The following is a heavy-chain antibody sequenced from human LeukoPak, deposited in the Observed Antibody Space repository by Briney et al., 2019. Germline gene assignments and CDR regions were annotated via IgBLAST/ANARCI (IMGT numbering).Heavy chain of an antibody. V-gene: IGHV1-2*02. CDR2: INPNSGGT. J-gene: IGHJ4*02. Sequence: ASVKVSCKASGYAFTGYYMHWVRQAPGPGLEWMGWINPNSGGTNYAQKFQGRVTMTRDTSISTAYMELSRLRSDDTAVYYCARMQWLTTTYFDYWGQGTLVTVSS. D-gene: IGHD6-19*01. CDR1: GYAFTGYY. CDR3: ARMQWLTTTYFDY.